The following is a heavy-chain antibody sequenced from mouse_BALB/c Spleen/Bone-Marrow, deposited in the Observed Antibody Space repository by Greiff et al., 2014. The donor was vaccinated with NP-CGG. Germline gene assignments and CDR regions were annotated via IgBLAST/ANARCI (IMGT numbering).Heavy chain of an antibody. CDR2: ISSSGSYT. CDR1: GFTFSTYA. CDR3: SRLRMITTYFDV. Sequence: DVMLVESGGGLAKPGGSLQLSCAASGFTFSTYAMSWVRQTPEKRLEWVATISSSGSYTYYPDSVKGRFTISRDNAKNTLYLQMSSLRSEDTAMFYCSRLRMITTYFDVWGAGTTVTGSS. J-gene: IGHJ1*01. V-gene: IGHV5-9-1*01. D-gene: IGHD2-4*01.